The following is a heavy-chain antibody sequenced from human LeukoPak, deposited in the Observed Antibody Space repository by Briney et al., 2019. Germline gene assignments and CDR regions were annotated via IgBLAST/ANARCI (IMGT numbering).Heavy chain of an antibody. V-gene: IGHV4-59*08. CDR1: GGSISSYY. Sequence: PGQTLSLTCTVSGGSISSYYWSWIRQPPGKALEWIAYIYYSGLSKYNPALKSRVTISVDTSKNQFSLKLSSVTAADTAVYYCARWDSSAWFYDFWGQGTLVTVLS. D-gene: IGHD6-19*01. CDR3: ARWDSSAWFYDF. CDR2: IYYSGLS. J-gene: IGHJ4*02.